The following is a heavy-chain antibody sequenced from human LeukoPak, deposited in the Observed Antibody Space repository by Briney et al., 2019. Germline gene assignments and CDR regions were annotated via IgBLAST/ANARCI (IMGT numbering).Heavy chain of an antibody. CDR3: SRRIAAGGPAIGD. V-gene: IGHV1-8*01. Sequence: ASVKVSCKASGYTFTSYDINWVRQAPGQGLEWMGWMNPNSGNTGYAQKFQGRVTMTRNTSISTAYMELSSLISEDTAMYYCSRRIAAGGPAIGDWGQGTLVTVSS. J-gene: IGHJ4*02. CDR2: MNPNSGNT. CDR1: GYTFTSYD. D-gene: IGHD6-13*01.